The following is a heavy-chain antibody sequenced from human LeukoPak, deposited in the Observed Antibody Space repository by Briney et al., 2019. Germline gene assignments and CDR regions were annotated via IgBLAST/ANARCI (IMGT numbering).Heavy chain of an antibody. J-gene: IGHJ3*02. V-gene: IGHV3-11*01. Sequence: GGSLRLSCGASGFTFRDYYMGWIRQAPGKGLEWVSYISSSGSGTYYADSVKGRFTISRDNAKNSLYLQMNSLKPEDTALYYCARGTWDAFDIWGQGTMVTVSS. CDR1: GFTFRDYY. CDR2: ISSSGSGT. D-gene: IGHD1-1*01. CDR3: ARGTWDAFDI.